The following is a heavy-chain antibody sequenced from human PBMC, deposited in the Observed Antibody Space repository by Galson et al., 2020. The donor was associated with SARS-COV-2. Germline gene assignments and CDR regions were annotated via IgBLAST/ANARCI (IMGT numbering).Heavy chain of an antibody. Sequence: KIGESLKISCKGSGYSFTSYWISWVRQMPGKGLERMGRIDPSDSYTNYSPSFQGHVTISADKSISTAYLQWSSLKASDTAMYYCARHGPLPRGSWFLFDYWGQGTLVTVSS. CDR2: IDPSDSYT. D-gene: IGHD6-13*01. CDR3: ARHGPLPRGSWFLFDY. V-gene: IGHV5-10-1*01. J-gene: IGHJ4*02. CDR1: GYSFTSYW.